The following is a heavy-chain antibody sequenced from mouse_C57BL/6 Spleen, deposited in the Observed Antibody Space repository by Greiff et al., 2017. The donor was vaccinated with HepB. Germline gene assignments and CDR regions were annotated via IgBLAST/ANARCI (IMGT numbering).Heavy chain of an antibody. J-gene: IGHJ3*01. Sequence: EVKLVESGPGLVKPSQSLSLTCSVTGYSITSGYYWNWIRQFPGNKLEWMGYISYDGSNNYNPSLKNRISITRDTSKNQFFLKLNSVTTEDTATYYCANRGTFFAYWGQGTLVTVSA. V-gene: IGHV3-6*01. D-gene: IGHD3-1*01. CDR2: ISYDGSN. CDR1: GYSITSGYY. CDR3: ANRGTFFAY.